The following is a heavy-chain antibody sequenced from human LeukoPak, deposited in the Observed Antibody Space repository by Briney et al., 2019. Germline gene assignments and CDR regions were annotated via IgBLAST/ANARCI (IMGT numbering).Heavy chain of an antibody. Sequence: GGSLRLSCTASGFTFSTYWMSWIRQAPGKGLEWVANIKQDGSEKYYLDSVKGRFSISRDNAKNSVYLQMNSLRAEDTAVYYCARGGTTPDNYYYNMDVWGKGTTVTVSS. D-gene: IGHD4-11*01. CDR1: GFTFSTYW. CDR2: IKQDGSEK. J-gene: IGHJ6*03. CDR3: ARGGTTPDNYYYNMDV. V-gene: IGHV3-7*01.